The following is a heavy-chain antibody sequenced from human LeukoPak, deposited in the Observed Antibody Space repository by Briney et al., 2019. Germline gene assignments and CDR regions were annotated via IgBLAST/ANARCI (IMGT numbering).Heavy chain of an antibody. V-gene: IGHV3-21*01. CDR3: VRDNHRSFDS. J-gene: IGHJ4*02. Sequence: GGSLRLSCADSGFIFNTYVVSCVRQAPGKGLEWVACISSGSTYIFYADSVRGRFAVSRDNAKNSLYLQMNSLRADDTAVYYCVRDNHRSFDSWGRGSLVTVSS. CDR2: ISSGSTYI. CDR1: GFIFNTYV. D-gene: IGHD1-14*01.